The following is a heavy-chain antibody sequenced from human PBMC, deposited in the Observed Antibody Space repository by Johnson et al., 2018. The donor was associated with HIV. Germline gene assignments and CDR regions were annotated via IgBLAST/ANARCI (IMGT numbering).Heavy chain of an antibody. CDR3: ARGGSIAARREAFDI. CDR2: IRYDGSNK. V-gene: IGHV3-30*02. CDR1: GFTFSSYA. J-gene: IGHJ3*02. Sequence: QVQLVESGGGVVQPGRSLRLSCAASGFTFSSYAMHWVRQAPGKGLEWVAFIRYDGSNKHYADSVTGRFTISRDNSKNTLFLQMNSLRVEDTAVYYCARGGSIAARREAFDIWGQGTMVTVSS. D-gene: IGHD6-6*01.